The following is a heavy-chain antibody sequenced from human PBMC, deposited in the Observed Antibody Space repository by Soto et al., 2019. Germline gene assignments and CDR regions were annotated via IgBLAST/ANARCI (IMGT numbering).Heavy chain of an antibody. CDR2: ISSSGSTM. CDR3: ALYGGNGPDY. CDR1: GFTFSDYY. D-gene: IGHD4-17*01. V-gene: IGHV3-11*01. Sequence: GVSRRLSCGASGFTFSDYYMSGSRQAPGKGLEWVSYISSSGSTMYYADSVKGRFTISRDNAKNSLFLQMNSLGAEDTAVYYCALYGGNGPDYWGQGTLVTVSS. J-gene: IGHJ4*02.